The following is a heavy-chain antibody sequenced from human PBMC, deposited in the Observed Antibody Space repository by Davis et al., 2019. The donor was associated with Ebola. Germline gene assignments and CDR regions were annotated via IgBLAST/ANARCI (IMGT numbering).Heavy chain of an antibody. CDR3: VRSIARGSGYYYGMDV. CDR1: GGSSGRYY. Sequence: SETLSLTCTVSGGSSGRYYWTWIRQPPGKGLEWVGYIYNGGVTNYNPSLRSRVTISVDWSKNQFSLRLSSASPADTAVYYCVRSIARGSGYYYGMDVWGQGTAVTVSS. V-gene: IGHV4-59*01. CDR2: IYNGGVT. D-gene: IGHD3-3*01. J-gene: IGHJ6*02.